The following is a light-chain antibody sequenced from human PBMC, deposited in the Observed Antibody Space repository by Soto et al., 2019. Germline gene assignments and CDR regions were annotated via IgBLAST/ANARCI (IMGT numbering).Light chain of an antibody. J-gene: IGLJ1*01. CDR2: GDN. CDR3: QSYDISLHNYV. V-gene: IGLV1-40*01. Sequence: QSLLTQPPSVAGAPGQRVSISCTGSTSNIGAPYDVHWYQHLPGTAPKLLIYGDNNRPSGVPDRFSGSKSGTSASLAITRLQAEDEADYYCQSYDISLHNYVFGTGTKSPS. CDR1: TSNIGAPYD.